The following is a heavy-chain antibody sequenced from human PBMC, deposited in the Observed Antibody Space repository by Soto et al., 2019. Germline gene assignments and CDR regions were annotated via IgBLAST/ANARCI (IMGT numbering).Heavy chain of an antibody. CDR3: VKEAIVGAAHFDY. V-gene: IGHV3-64D*06. J-gene: IGHJ4*02. Sequence: PGGSLRLSCSASGFTFSSYAMHWVRQAPGKGLEYVSAISSNGGSTYYADSVRGRFTISRDNSKNTLYLQMSSLRAEDTAVYYCVKEAIVGAAHFDYWGQGTLVTVSS. D-gene: IGHD1-26*01. CDR1: GFTFSSYA. CDR2: ISSNGGST.